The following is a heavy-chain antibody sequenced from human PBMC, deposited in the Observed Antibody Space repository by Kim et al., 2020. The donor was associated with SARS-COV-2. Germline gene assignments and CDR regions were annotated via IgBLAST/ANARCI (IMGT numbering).Heavy chain of an antibody. J-gene: IGHJ5*02. D-gene: IGHD6-6*01. CDR1: GFTFSSYG. V-gene: IGHV3-30*18. CDR2: ISYDGSNK. CDR3: AKDAISSIAVSNWFDP. Sequence: GGSLRLSCAASGFTFSSYGMHWVRQAPGKGLEWVAVISYDGSNKYYADSVKGRFTISRDNSKNTLYLQMNSLRAEDTAVYYCAKDAISSIAVSNWFDPWGQGTLVTVSS.